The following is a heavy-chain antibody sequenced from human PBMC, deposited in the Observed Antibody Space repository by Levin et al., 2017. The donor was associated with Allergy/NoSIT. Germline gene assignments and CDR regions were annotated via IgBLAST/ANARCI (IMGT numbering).Heavy chain of an antibody. CDR2: IRISSI. V-gene: IGHV3-48*01. CDR3: ARDRGGSGKDHFDY. CDR1: GFTFSTYT. D-gene: IGHD2-15*01. Sequence: HAGGSLRLSCAASGFTFSTYTMNWVRQAPGKGLEWVANIRISSIYYADSVKGRFTISRDNAKNSLYLQMNSLRAEDTAVYYCARDRGGSGKDHFDYWGQGILVTVSS. J-gene: IGHJ4*02.